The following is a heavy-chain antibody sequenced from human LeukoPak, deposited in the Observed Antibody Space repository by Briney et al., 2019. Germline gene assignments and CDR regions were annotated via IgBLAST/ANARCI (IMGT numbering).Heavy chain of an antibody. J-gene: IGHJ3*02. D-gene: IGHD2-21*02. V-gene: IGHV5-51*01. Sequence: AGESLKITCTGFGYSFTTYWIGWVRQMPGKGLEWMGIIYPGDSDARYSPSLQGQVTISVDKSISTAYLQWSSLKASDTAMYYCARQGRIVVVTTTHDAFDIWGQGTMVTVSS. CDR2: IYPGDSDA. CDR3: ARQGRIVVVTTTHDAFDI. CDR1: GYSFTTYW.